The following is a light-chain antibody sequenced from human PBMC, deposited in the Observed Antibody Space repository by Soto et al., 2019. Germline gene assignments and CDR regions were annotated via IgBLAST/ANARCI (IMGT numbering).Light chain of an antibody. CDR3: SSYTSSCTLYV. CDR1: SSDVGDNNY. J-gene: IGLJ1*01. V-gene: IGLV2-14*01. CDR2: DVT. Sequence: QSALTQPASVSGSPGQSITISCTGTSSDVGDNNYVSWYQQHPGKAPKLTIYDVTHRPSGISNRFSGSKSGNTASLTISGLQAEDEADYYCSSYTSSCTLYVFGTGTKVTVL.